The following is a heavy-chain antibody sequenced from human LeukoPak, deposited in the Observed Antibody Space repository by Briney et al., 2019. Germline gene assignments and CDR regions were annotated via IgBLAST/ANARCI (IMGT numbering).Heavy chain of an antibody. V-gene: IGHV3-20*04. Sequence: PGGSLRLSCAASGFTFDDYGMSWVRQAPGKGLEWVSGINWNGGSTGYADSVKGRFTISRDNSKNTLYLQMNSLRAEDTAVYYCAKEKYYYDSSGYYAYFDLWGRGTLVTVSS. CDR3: AKEKYYYDSSGYYAYFDL. CDR2: INWNGGST. J-gene: IGHJ2*01. D-gene: IGHD3-22*01. CDR1: GFTFDDYG.